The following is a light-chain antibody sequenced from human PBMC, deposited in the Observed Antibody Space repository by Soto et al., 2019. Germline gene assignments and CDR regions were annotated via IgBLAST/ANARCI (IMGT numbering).Light chain of an antibody. J-gene: IGKJ4*01. CDR3: QRYKNWPLT. CDR1: PGTGDT. CDR2: DTS. Sequence: EVVMGHTPATLSVSPGEATTLSCRPSPGTGDTLAWYQHKPGQTPRLLIYDTSTMATGVPTRFSFSRSRAEFTHPINSPQSEDFGVCYSQRYKNWPLTLRGGTKGDIK. V-gene: IGKV3-15*01.